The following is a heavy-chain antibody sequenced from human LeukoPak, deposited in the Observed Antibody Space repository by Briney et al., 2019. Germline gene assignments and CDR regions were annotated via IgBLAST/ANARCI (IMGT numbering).Heavy chain of an antibody. Sequence: GESLKTSCKGSQYSFTSYWIGWVRQMPGKGLEWMAIIYPGDSDTRYDPSFKGQVTISADKSINTAYLQWSSLKASDTAMYYCARLSGSYYSAFDIWGQGTMVTVSS. CDR1: QYSFTSYW. D-gene: IGHD1-26*01. CDR2: IYPGDSDT. J-gene: IGHJ3*02. V-gene: IGHV5-51*01. CDR3: ARLSGSYYSAFDI.